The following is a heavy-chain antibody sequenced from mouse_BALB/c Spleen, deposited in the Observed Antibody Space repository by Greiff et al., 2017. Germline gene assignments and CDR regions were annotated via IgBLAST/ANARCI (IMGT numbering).Heavy chain of an antibody. Sequence: LQQPGSELVRPGASVKLSCKASGYTFTSYWMHWVKQRHGQGLEWIGNIYPGSGSTNYDEKFKSKGTLTVDTSFSTAYMHLSSLTSEDSAVYYCTSSSGFRWYFDVWGAGTTVTVSS. CDR1: GYTFTSYW. V-gene: IGHV1S22*01. CDR2: IYPGSGST. CDR3: TSSSGFRWYFDV. J-gene: IGHJ1*01.